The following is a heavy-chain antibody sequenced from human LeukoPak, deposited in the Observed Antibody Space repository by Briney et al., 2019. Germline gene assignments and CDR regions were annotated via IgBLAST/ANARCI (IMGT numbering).Heavy chain of an antibody. V-gene: IGHV1-2*02. CDR3: ARPPSGSYYPFDY. D-gene: IGHD1-26*01. CDR2: INPNSGGT. J-gene: IGHJ4*02. Sequence: GASVKVSCKASGYTFTGYYMHWVRQAPGQGLEWMVWINPNSGGTNYAQKFQGRVTMTRDTSISTAYMELSRLRSDDTAVYYCARPPSGSYYPFDYWGQGTLVTVSS. CDR1: GYTFTGYY.